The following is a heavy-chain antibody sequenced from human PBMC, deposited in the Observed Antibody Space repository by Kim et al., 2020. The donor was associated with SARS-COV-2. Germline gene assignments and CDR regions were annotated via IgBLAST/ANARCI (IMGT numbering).Heavy chain of an antibody. V-gene: IGHV3-30-3*01. Sequence: GGSLRLSCAASGFTFSSYAMHWVRQAPGKGLEWVAVISYDGSTKYYADSVKGRFTISRDNSKNTLYLQMNSLRAEDTAVYYCARGDGYIGAFEIWGQGTMVTVSS. J-gene: IGHJ3*02. CDR3: ARGDGYIGAFEI. D-gene: IGHD5-12*01. CDR2: ISYDGSTK. CDR1: GFTFSSYA.